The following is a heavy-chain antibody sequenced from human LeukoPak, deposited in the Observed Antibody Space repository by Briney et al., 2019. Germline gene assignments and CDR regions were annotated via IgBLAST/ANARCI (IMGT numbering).Heavy chain of an antibody. J-gene: IGHJ4*02. D-gene: IGHD6-13*01. Sequence: QPGRSLRLSCAASGFTFSSYGMHWVRQAPGKGLEWVAVIWYDGSNKYYADSVKGRFTISRDNSKNTLYLQMNSLRAGDTAVYYCARDAVYSSSWQYYWGQGTLVTVSS. CDR1: GFTFSSYG. V-gene: IGHV3-33*01. CDR2: IWYDGSNK. CDR3: ARDAVYSSSWQYY.